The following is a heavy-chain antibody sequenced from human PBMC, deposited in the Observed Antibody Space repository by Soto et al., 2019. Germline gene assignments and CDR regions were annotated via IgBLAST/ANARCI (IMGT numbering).Heavy chain of an antibody. D-gene: IGHD5-12*01. CDR3: ARSSGYDYVEDY. CDR1: GGTFSSYT. V-gene: IGHV1-69*02. J-gene: IGHJ4*02. Sequence: QVQLVQSGAEVKKPGSSVKVSCKASGGTFSSYTISWVRQAPGQGLEWMGRIIPILGIANYAQKLQARVTITADKSTSTAYMELSSLRSEDTAVYYCARSSGYDYVEDYWGQGTLVTVSS. CDR2: IIPILGIA.